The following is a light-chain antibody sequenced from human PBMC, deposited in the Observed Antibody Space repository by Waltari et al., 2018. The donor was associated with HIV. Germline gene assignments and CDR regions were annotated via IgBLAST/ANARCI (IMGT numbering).Light chain of an antibody. CDR3: CAYAGSTTYVI. Sequence: QSALTHPASVSGSPGQSITISCTGTSSAVGGYNLDSWYQQHPGKAPKLMIYEVSKRPSGVSNRFSGSKSGNTASLTISGLQAEDEADYYCCAYAGSTTYVIFGGGTKLTVL. J-gene: IGLJ2*01. V-gene: IGLV2-23*02. CDR2: EVS. CDR1: SSAVGGYNL.